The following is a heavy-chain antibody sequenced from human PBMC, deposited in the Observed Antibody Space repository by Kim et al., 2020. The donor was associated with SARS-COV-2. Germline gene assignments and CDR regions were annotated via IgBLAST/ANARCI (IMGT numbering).Heavy chain of an antibody. CDR2: INPNGGAT. CDR3: SREDTYSNSLDL. Sequence: ASVKVSCKTSGYIFTDYYIHWVRQAPGQGLEWMGWINPNGGATNYAQKFQGRFTVTRDTSISTAYMDLSRLTSDDTAVYFCSREDTYSNSLDLWGQGTLVTVSS. J-gene: IGHJ5*02. D-gene: IGHD6-13*01. CDR1: GYIFTDYY. V-gene: IGHV1-2*02.